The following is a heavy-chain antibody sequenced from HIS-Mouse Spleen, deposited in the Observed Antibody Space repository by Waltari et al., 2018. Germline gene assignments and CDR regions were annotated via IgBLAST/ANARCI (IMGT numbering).Heavy chain of an antibody. J-gene: IGHJ3*02. Sequence: EVQLVESGGGLVKPGGSLRLSCAASGFPCSSYRWNWGRQAPGKGMEWVSSISSSSSYIYYADSVKGRFTISRDNAKNSLYLQMNSLRAEDTAVYYCARRTGEGGAFDIWGQGTMVTVSS. V-gene: IGHV3-21*01. CDR1: GFPCSSYR. CDR3: ARRTGEGGAFDI. D-gene: IGHD7-27*01. CDR2: ISSSSSYI.